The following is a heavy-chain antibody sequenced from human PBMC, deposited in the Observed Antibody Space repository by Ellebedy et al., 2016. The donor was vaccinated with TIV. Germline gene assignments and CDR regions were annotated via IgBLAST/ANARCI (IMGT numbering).Heavy chain of an antibody. J-gene: IGHJ4*02. Sequence: GGSLRLSCAASGFTFSSYSMNWVRQAPGKGLEWVSYISSSSSTIYYADSVKGRFTISRDNAKNSLYRQMNSLRDEDTAVYYCARGLTMYYFDYWGQGTLVTVSS. D-gene: IGHD3-10*02. V-gene: IGHV3-48*02. CDR1: GFTFSSYS. CDR2: ISSSSSTI. CDR3: ARGLTMYYFDY.